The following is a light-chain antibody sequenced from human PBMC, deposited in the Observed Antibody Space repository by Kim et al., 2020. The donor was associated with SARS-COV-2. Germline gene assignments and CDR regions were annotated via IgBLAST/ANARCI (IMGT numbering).Light chain of an antibody. Sequence: QSALTQPPSASGSPGQSVAISCTGTSSDIGTYNHVSWYQQHPGKAPKLLIYDVSKRPSGVPDRFSACKSGNTASLTVSGLQAEDEADYYCSSYAGTNNVIFGGGTQLT. CDR1: SSDIGTYNH. CDR2: DVS. CDR3: SSYAGTNNVI. J-gene: IGLJ2*01. V-gene: IGLV2-8*01.